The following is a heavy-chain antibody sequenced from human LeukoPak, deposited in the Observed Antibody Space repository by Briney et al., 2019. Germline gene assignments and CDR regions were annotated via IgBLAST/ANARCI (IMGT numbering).Heavy chain of an antibody. CDR2: INHSGST. CDR1: GGSFSGYY. Sequence: KPSETLSLTCAVYGGSFSGYYWSWIRQPPGKGLEWIGEINHSGSTNYNPSLKSRVTISVDTSKNQFSLKLSSVTAADTAVYYCARRRYYYGSGSFLDPQNWFDPWGQGTLVTVSS. J-gene: IGHJ5*02. D-gene: IGHD3-10*01. CDR3: ARRRYYYGSGSFLDPQNWFDP. V-gene: IGHV4-34*01.